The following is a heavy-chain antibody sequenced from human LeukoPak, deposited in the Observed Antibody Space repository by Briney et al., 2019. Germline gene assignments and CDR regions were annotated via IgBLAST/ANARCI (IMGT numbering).Heavy chain of an antibody. CDR2: GYYSERT. J-gene: IGHJ6*03. CDR3: ARHVYSYRRQPYYVDV. D-gene: IGHD3-16*01. Sequence: PSETLSLTCTVSGGSISSNYWSWIRQRPGQGLEWMGYGYYSERTNSNPTLTSRITITVATSKTQYSLKLSLGSAAATAVYYCARHVYSYRRQPYYVDVWGKGTMVTVSS. V-gene: IGHV4-59*08. CDR1: GGSISSNY.